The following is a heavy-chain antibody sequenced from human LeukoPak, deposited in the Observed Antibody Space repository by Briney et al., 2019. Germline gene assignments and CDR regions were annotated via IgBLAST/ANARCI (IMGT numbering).Heavy chain of an antibody. CDR2: IKSKSDGGTT. CDR1: GFNFNNAW. J-gene: IGHJ4*02. Sequence: PGGSLRLSCAASGFNFNNAWINWVPQAPGKGLEWVGRIKSKSDGGTTDNAAPVKGRFTISKDDSKNTLYLQMNSLKTEDTGIYYCTTGTLTSDYWGQGTLVTVSS. D-gene: IGHD4-17*01. CDR3: TTGTLTSDY. V-gene: IGHV3-15*01.